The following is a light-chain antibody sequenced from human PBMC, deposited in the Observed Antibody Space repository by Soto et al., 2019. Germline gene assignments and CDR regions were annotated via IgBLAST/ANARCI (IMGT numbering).Light chain of an antibody. CDR1: QSISSC. Sequence: DIPITQSPSTVSASVGDRVTITCRASQSISSCLAWYQQKPGKAPKLLIYKASSLESGVPSRFSGSGSGTEFTLTISILPPDDFATYYRQQLRRYPSTFGGGTKVDIK. CDR2: KAS. CDR3: QQLRRYPST. J-gene: IGKJ4*01. V-gene: IGKV1-5*03.